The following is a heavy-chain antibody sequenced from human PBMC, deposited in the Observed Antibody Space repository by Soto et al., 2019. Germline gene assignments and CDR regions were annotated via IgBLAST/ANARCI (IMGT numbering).Heavy chain of an antibody. CDR2: INAGNGNT. J-gene: IGHJ6*02. CDR3: ARDQNDDFWSGPISSYYYYGMDV. V-gene: IGHV1-3*01. Sequence: ASVKVSCKASGYTFTSYAMHWVRQAPGQRLEWMGWINAGNGNTKYSQKFQGRVTITRDTSASTAYMELSSLRSEDTAVHYCARDQNDDFWSGPISSYYYYGMDVWGQGTTITVSS. D-gene: IGHD3-3*01. CDR1: GYTFTSYA.